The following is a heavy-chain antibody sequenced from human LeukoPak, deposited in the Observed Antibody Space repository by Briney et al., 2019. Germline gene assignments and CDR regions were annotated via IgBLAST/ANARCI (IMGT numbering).Heavy chain of an antibody. J-gene: IGHJ4*02. D-gene: IGHD3-22*01. Sequence: PGGSLRLSCAASGFTFSSYSMNWVRQAPGKGLEWVSSISSSSSYIYYADSVKGRFTISRDNAKNSLYLQINSLRAEDTAVYYCARVTYYYDSSGYYDYFDYWGQGTLVTVSS. CDR1: GFTFSSYS. V-gene: IGHV3-21*01. CDR2: ISSSSSYI. CDR3: ARVTYYYDSSGYYDYFDY.